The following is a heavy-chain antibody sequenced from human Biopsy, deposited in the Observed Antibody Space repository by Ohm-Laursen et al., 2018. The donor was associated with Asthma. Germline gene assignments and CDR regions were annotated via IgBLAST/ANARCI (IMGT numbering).Heavy chain of an antibody. V-gene: IGHV3-30*01. Sequence: SLRLSCTATGFSFSNFAIHWVRQAPGKGLEWVGVISKDASTQDYADSVKGQFTMDRDNSKNTLDLQMNSLREEDTAVYYCVRDGTDDAFDIWGQGTVVSVSS. CDR3: VRDGTDDAFDI. D-gene: IGHD1-1*01. J-gene: IGHJ3*02. CDR1: GFSFSNFA. CDR2: ISKDASTQ.